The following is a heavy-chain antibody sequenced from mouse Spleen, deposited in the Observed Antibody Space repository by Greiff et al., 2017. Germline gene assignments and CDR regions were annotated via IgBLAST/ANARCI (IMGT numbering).Heavy chain of an antibody. CDR3: ARALYYGNYVWYFDV. V-gene: IGHV1-54*01. J-gene: IGHJ1*03. CDR1: GYAFTNYL. CDR2: INPGSGGT. Sequence: VQLQQSGAELVRPGTSVKVSCKASGYAFTNYLIEWVKQRPGQGLEWIGVINPGSGGTHYNEKFEGKATLTADKSSSTAYMQLSSLTSEDSAVYFCARALYYGNYVWYFDVWGTGTTVTVSS. D-gene: IGHD2-1*01.